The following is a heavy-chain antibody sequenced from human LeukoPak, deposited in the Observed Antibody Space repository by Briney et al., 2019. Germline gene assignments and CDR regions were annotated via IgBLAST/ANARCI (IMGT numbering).Heavy chain of an antibody. CDR3: ARDHSYYFDC. CDR2: ISSSSTSI. V-gene: IGHV3-21*01. J-gene: IGHJ4*02. CDR1: GFTFSPYT. D-gene: IGHD2-21*01. Sequence: GGSLRLSCAASGFTFSPYTMNWVRQAPGQGLEWVSSISSSSTSIYYADSLKGRFTISRDNAKNSVYLQMNSLTAEDTAVYYCARDHSYYFDCWGQGTLVTVSS.